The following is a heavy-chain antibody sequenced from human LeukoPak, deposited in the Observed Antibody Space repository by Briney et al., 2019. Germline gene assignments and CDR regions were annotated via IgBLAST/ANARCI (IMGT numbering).Heavy chain of an antibody. CDR2: IWYDGSNK. Sequence: PGGSLRLSCAASGFTFSSYGMHWVRQAPGKGLEGVAVIWYDGSNKYYAGSVKGRFTISRDNSKNTLYLQMNSLRAEDTAVYYCARDQGYCSSTSCYVRYYYYYGMDVWGKGTTVTVSS. CDR3: ARDQGYCSSTSCYVRYYYYYGMDV. D-gene: IGHD2-2*01. CDR1: GFTFSSYG. J-gene: IGHJ6*04. V-gene: IGHV3-33*01.